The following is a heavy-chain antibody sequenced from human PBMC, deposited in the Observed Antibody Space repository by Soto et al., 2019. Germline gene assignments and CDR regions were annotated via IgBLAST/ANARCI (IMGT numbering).Heavy chain of an antibody. D-gene: IGHD3-3*02. Sequence: QVLLQESGPGLVKPSETLALTCSVSGASMNNKYWRWLRQPPGKGLEWIGYIYYTGSTDYNPSLRSRVTILVDTPKNQFSLNLKSVTAADTAVYYCASHLMNAFDVWGQGALVTVSS. CDR3: ASHLMNAFDV. V-gene: IGHV4-59*01. CDR1: GASMNNKY. J-gene: IGHJ3*01. CDR2: IYYTGST.